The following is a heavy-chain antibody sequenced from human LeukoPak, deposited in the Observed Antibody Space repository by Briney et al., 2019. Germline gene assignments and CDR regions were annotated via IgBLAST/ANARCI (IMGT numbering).Heavy chain of an antibody. D-gene: IGHD5-18*01. CDR1: GVTFSTFD. CDR2: IGTTYDT. J-gene: IGHJ4*02. V-gene: IGHV3-13*01. CDR3: AKDTAWIQYYFDY. Sequence: GGSLRLSCAASGVTFSTFDMHWVRQVTGKGLEWVSAIGTTYDTYYSDSVKGRFTISRENAKNSLYLQMNSLTVGDTAIYYCAKDTAWIQYYFDYWGQGTLVTVSS.